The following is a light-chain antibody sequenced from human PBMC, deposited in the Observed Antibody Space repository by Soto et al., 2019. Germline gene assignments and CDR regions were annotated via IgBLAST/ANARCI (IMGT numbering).Light chain of an antibody. CDR3: LQDYNYPFT. J-gene: IGKJ5*01. V-gene: IGKV1-6*01. CDR1: QGIRND. CDR2: AAS. Sequence: AIQMTQSPSSLFASVGDRVTITCRTSQGIRNDLGWYQHKPGKAPKLLIYAASSLQSGVPSRFSGSGSGTDFTLTISSLQPEDFATYYCLQDYNYPFTFGQGTRLEIK.